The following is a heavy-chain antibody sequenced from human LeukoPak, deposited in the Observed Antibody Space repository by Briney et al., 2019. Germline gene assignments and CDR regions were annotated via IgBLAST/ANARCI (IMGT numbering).Heavy chain of an antibody. V-gene: IGHV3-21*01. J-gene: IGHJ4*02. CDR1: GFTFSSYS. D-gene: IGHD1-14*01. CDR3: ARDQPPDH. Sequence: GGSLRLSCAASGFTFSSYSMNWVRQAPGKGLEWLSSISGSSSYIFYADSVKGRFTISRDNAKNSLYLQMCSLRAEDTAIYYCARDQPPDHWGQGTLVTVSS. CDR2: ISGSSSYI.